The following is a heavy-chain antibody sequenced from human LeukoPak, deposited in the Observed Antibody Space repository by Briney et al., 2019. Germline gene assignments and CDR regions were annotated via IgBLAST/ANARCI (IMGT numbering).Heavy chain of an antibody. CDR3: ARVKGYYGSRSGMDV. D-gene: IGHD3-10*01. CDR1: GFTFSSYK. V-gene: IGHV3-48*03. CDR2: ISNSGSTI. Sequence: GGFLKLPGEASGFTFSSYKMNWSGRPQGKGWEWDYYISNSGSTIYYADSVKGRFAISRDNAKNSLYLQMNSLRAEDTAVYYCARVKGYYGSRSGMDVWGQGTTVTVSS. J-gene: IGHJ6*02.